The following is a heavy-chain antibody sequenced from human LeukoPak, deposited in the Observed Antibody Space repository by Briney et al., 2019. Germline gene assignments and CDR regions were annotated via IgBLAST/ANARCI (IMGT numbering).Heavy chain of an antibody. Sequence: AGGSLRLSCAASGFTFDDYGMSWVRQAPGKGPEWVSGINWNGGSTGYADSVKGRFTISRDNAKNSLYLQMNSLRAEDTALYHCARTLNSSGWYIRANYYYGMDVWGQGTTVTVSS. D-gene: IGHD6-19*01. J-gene: IGHJ6*02. CDR3: ARTLNSSGWYIRANYYYGMDV. CDR1: GFTFDDYG. V-gene: IGHV3-20*01. CDR2: INWNGGST.